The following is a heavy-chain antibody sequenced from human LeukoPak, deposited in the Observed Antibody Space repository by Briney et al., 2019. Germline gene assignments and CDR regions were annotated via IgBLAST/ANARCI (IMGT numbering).Heavy chain of an antibody. J-gene: IGHJ4*02. CDR3: ASTSMVRRVILNLFDY. V-gene: IGHV3-48*02. CDR1: RFTFSSYS. D-gene: IGHD3-10*01. CDR2: NRSSSSSR. Sequence: GVSLRLSCAASRFTFSSYSMNWVRQAPGKGLEWGTYNRSSSSSRYYADSVKGRFTISRDNAKNSLYLRMNSLRDEDTAVYFGASTSMVRRVILNLFDYWGQGTLVTVSS.